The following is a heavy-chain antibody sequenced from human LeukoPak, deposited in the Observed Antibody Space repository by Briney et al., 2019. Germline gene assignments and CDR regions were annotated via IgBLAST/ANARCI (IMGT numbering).Heavy chain of an antibody. D-gene: IGHD3-10*01. CDR2: ISYDGSNK. CDR1: GFIFSSYA. J-gene: IGHJ4*02. CDR3: AKSKANYYGSGSYLS. V-gene: IGHV3-30*04. Sequence: PGGSLRLSCAASGFIFSSYAMHWVRQAPGKGLEWVAVISYDGSNKYYADSVKGRFTISRGNSKNALYLQMNSLRAEDTAVYYCAKSKANYYGSGSYLSWGQGTLVTVSS.